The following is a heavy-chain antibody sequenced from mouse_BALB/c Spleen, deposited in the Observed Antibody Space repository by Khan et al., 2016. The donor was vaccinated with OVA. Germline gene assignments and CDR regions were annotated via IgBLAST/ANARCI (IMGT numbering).Heavy chain of an antibody. CDR1: GYTFTIYG. Sequence: QIQLMQSGPELKKPGETVKISCKASGYTFTIYGTNWVRQAPGKGLKWMGWINTYTGEPTYADDFKGRFAFSLETSASTAFLQINNLKNEDTATYFCARVGYNGTMDYWGQGTSVTVSS. CDR3: ARVGYNGTMDY. D-gene: IGHD2-14*01. CDR2: INTYTGEP. V-gene: IGHV9-3-1*01. J-gene: IGHJ4*01.